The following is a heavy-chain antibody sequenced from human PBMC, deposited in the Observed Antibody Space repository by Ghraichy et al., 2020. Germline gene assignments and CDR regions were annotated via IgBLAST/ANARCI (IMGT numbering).Heavy chain of an antibody. CDR2: ISPYNGNT. Sequence: ASVKVSCKTSGYTFTSYGISWVRQAPGQGLEWMGWISPYNGNTNFARNLQARVTMTTDTSTSTAYMELWSLSSDDTAVYYCARDWSSSSSVSFDYWGQGTLVTVSS. D-gene: IGHD6-6*01. CDR1: GYTFTSYG. V-gene: IGHV1-18*01. J-gene: IGHJ4*02. CDR3: ARDWSSSSSVSFDY.